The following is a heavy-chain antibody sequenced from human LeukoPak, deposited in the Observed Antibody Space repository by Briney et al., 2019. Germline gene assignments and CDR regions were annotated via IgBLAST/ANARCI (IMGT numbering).Heavy chain of an antibody. CDR1: GGSIDSSSYF. CDR3: ARRGGSRFFDY. J-gene: IGHJ4*02. CDR2: MYYSGDT. V-gene: IGHV4-39*02. Sequence: SETLSLTCGVSGGSIDSSSYFWGWIRQPPGKGLEWIGTMYYSGDTYYNPSLKSRVSIFVDTSKNHFSLRLSSVTAADTAVYYCARRGGSRFFDYWGQGTLVTVSS. D-gene: IGHD2-15*01.